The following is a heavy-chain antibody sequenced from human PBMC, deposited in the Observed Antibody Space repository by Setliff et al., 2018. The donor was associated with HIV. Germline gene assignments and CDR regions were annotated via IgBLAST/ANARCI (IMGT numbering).Heavy chain of an antibody. CDR3: ARLDYSNYYSYYIDV. V-gene: IGHV4-39*02. J-gene: IGHJ6*03. D-gene: IGHD4-4*01. CDR2: IFYSGST. CDR1: GDSISSSSYY. Sequence: SETLSLTCTVSGDSISSSSYYWGWIRQPPGKGLEWIGSIFYSGSTYYNPSLKSRLIMTVDTSENHFSLRLSSVTAADTAVYYCARLDYSNYYSYYIDVWGEGTMVTVSS.